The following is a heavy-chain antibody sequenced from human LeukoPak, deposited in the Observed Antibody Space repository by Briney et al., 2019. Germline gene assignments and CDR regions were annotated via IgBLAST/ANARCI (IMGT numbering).Heavy chain of an antibody. D-gene: IGHD3-3*01. CDR2: TYYRSQWYN. Sequence: SQTLSLTCAISGDSVSSIIAAWNWIRQSPSRGLEWLGRTYYRSQWYNDYALSVESRININADTSKNQFSLQLNSVTPEDTAIYYCARELESRASVKTPLSVDVWGQGTTVTVSS. CDR3: ARELESRASVKTPLSVDV. V-gene: IGHV6-1*01. CDR1: GDSVSSIIAA. J-gene: IGHJ6*02.